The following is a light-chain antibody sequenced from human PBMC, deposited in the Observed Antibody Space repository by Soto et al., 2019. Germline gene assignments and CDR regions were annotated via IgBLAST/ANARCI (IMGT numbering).Light chain of an antibody. CDR3: QQYHNWPPIT. V-gene: IGKV3-15*01. CDR2: SGD. Sequence: EVVVTQSPDTLSLSPGETATLSCRASQSVSSSVAWYQHKPGQSPRLVVYSGDKRAPGIPARFSGSGSGTEFTLTISSLQSEDFAVYYCQQYHNWPPITFGQG. J-gene: IGKJ5*01. CDR1: QSVSSS.